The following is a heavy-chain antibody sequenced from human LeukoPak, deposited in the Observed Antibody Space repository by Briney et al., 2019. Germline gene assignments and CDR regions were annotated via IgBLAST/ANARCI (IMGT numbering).Heavy chain of an antibody. V-gene: IGHV1-3*01. CDR1: GYTFTSYA. J-gene: IGHJ4*02. Sequence: ASVKVSCKASGYTFTSYAMHWVRQAPGQRLEWMGWINAGKGNTKYSQKFQGRVTITRDTSASTAYMELSSLRSEDTAVYYCAKGGLSSDYWGQGTLVTVSS. D-gene: IGHD5-12*01. CDR2: INAGKGNT. CDR3: AKGGLSSDY.